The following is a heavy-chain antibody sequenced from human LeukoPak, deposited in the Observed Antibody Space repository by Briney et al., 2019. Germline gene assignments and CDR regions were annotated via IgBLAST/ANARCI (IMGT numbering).Heavy chain of an antibody. V-gene: IGHV4-4*02. CDR1: GDSISSSNW. CDR3: ASTYGVPKHPIVGATDY. D-gene: IGHD1-26*01. J-gene: IGHJ4*02. Sequence: PSGTLSLTCAVSGDSISSSNWWTWIRQPPGKGLEWIGEIYHSGNTNYNPSLKSRVTMSVDKSKNQFSLNLNSVTAADTAVYYCASTYGVPKHPIVGATDYWGQGTLVTVSS. CDR2: IYHSGNT.